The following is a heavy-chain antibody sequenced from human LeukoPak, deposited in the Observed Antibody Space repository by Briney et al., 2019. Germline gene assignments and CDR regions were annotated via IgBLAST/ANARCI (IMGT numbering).Heavy chain of an antibody. J-gene: IGHJ3*02. Sequence: PSETLSLTCTVSGGSISSSSYYWGWIRQPPGKGLEWIGSIYYSGSTYYNPSLKSRVTISVDTSKNQFSLKLSSVTAADTAVYYCARDLGSAGPLWFGESNTHGAFDIWGQGTMVTVSS. CDR3: ARDLGSAGPLWFGESNTHGAFDI. CDR1: GGSISSSSYY. V-gene: IGHV4-39*07. CDR2: IYYSGST. D-gene: IGHD3-10*01.